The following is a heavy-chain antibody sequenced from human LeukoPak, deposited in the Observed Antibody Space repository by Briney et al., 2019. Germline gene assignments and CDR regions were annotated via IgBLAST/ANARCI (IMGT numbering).Heavy chain of an antibody. V-gene: IGHV1-2*02. CDR2: INPNSGGT. D-gene: IGHD5-12*01. Sequence: GASVKVSCKASGYTFTGYYMHWVRQAPGQGLEWMGWINPNSGGTSYAQKFQGRGTMTRDTSVPTAYMELSRLRSDATAVYYCARLSGGDIVVFAYWGQGTLVTVSS. J-gene: IGHJ4*02. CDR1: GYTFTGYY. CDR3: ARLSGGDIVVFAY.